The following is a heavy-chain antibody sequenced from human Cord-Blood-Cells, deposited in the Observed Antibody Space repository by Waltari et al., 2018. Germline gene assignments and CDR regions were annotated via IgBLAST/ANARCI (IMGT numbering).Heavy chain of an antibody. Sequence: QLQLQESGPGLVTPSETLSLTCTVSGGSIRRSSYYGGWIRHPPGKGLEWIGSIYYSGSTYYNPSLKSRVTISVDTSKNHFSLKLSSVTAADTAVYYCARPESGTFDPWGQGTLVTVSS. CDR3: ARPESGTFDP. J-gene: IGHJ5*02. V-gene: IGHV4-39*01. CDR1: GGSIRRSSYY. D-gene: IGHD1-7*01. CDR2: IYYSGST.